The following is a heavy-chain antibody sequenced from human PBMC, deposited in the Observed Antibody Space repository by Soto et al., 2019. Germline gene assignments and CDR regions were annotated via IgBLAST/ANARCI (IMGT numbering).Heavy chain of an antibody. Sequence: GGSLRLSCAASGFTFSSYSMNWVRQAPGKGLEWVSSISSSSSYIYYADSVKGRFTISRDNAKNSLYLQMNSLRAEDTAVYYCARDGDPLYYGSGSPHLGSHPDFDYWGQGTLVTVSS. D-gene: IGHD3-10*01. V-gene: IGHV3-21*01. CDR2: ISSSSSYI. CDR3: ARDGDPLYYGSGSPHLGSHPDFDY. CDR1: GFTFSSYS. J-gene: IGHJ4*02.